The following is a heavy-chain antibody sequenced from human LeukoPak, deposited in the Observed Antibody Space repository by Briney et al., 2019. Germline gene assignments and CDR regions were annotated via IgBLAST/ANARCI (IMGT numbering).Heavy chain of an antibody. CDR1: GGTFSSYA. V-gene: IGHV1-69*04. CDR3: ARVDTAMVIDY. J-gene: IGHJ4*02. Sequence: SVKVSCKASGGTFSSYAISWVRQAPGQGLEWMGRIIPILGIANYAQKFQGRVTITADKSTSAAYMELSSLRSEDTAVYYCARVDTAMVIDYWGQGTLVTVSS. CDR2: IIPILGIA. D-gene: IGHD5-18*01.